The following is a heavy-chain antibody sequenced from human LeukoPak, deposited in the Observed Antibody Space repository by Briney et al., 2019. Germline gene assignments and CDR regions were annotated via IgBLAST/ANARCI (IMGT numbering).Heavy chain of an antibody. J-gene: IGHJ4*02. D-gene: IGHD3-10*01. V-gene: IGHV1-69*13. CDR2: IIPIFGTA. Sequence: SVKVSCKASGGTFSSYAMSWVPQAPGQGLEWMGGIIPIFGTANYAQKFQGRVTITADESTSTAYMELSSLRSEDTAVYYCAREELLWFGEYPTLYFDYWGQGTLVTVSS. CDR1: GGTFSSYA. CDR3: AREELLWFGEYPTLYFDY.